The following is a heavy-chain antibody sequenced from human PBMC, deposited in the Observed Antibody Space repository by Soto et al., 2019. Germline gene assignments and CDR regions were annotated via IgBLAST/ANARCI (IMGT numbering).Heavy chain of an antibody. V-gene: IGHV4-4*02. J-gene: IGHJ6*02. CDR2: IYHSGNT. CDR1: GESISSSNW. CDR3: ARENDFWSGPNGLDV. D-gene: IGHD3-3*01. Sequence: SETLSLTCAVSGESISSSNWWSWVRQPPGKGLEWIGEIYHSGNTKYNPSLKSRGTISVDKSKNQFSLKLNPVTAADTAVYYCARENDFWSGPNGLDVWGQGTTVTVSS.